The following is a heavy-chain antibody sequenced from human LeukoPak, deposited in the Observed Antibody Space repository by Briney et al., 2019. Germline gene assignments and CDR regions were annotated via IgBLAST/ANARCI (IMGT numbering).Heavy chain of an antibody. D-gene: IGHD2-8*01. CDR2: ITTYNGDK. CDR1: GYTLSGFG. J-gene: IGHJ4*02. CDR3: ARDCSNGVCYPRDY. Sequence: ASVKVSCRASGYTLSGFGISWVRQAPRQGLEWVGWITTYNGDKKYAERFQGRVTMTTDTSTSTYYMELRNLRTDDTATYYCARDCSNGVCYPRDYWGQGTLVSV. V-gene: IGHV1-18*01.